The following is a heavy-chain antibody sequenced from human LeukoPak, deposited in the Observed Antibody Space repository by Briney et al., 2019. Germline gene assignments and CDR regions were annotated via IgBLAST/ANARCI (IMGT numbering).Heavy chain of an antibody. CDR2: MNPNSGST. V-gene: IGHV1-8*01. CDR1: GYTFTSYD. D-gene: IGHD4-17*01. CDR3: ARVQTVGPRWFDP. J-gene: IGHJ5*02. Sequence: ASVKVSCKASGYTFTSYDINWVRQATGQGLEWMGWMNPNSGSTGYAQKFQGRVTMTRNTSISTAYMELSSLRSEDTAVHYCARVQTVGPRWFDPWGQGTLVTVSS.